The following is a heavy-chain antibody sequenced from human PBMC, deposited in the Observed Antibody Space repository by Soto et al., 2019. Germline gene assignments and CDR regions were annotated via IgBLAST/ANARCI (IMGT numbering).Heavy chain of an antibody. Sequence: QPGWSLRLSCVSSVFTFISYWMHWVRQAPGKGLVWVSRINPDGSSTIYADSVKGRFTISRDNAKNTLNLQMNSLRAEDTAVFYCVRDLGIGGFADYWGQGILVTVSS. V-gene: IGHV3-74*01. CDR3: VRDLGIGGFADY. D-gene: IGHD7-27*01. J-gene: IGHJ4*02. CDR2: INPDGSST. CDR1: VFTFISYW.